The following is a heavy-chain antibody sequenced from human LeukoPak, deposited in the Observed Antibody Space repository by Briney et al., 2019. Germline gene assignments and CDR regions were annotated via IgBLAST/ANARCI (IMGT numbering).Heavy chain of an antibody. CDR1: GFTFSSYW. D-gene: IGHD2-15*01. V-gene: IGHV3-7*05. CDR2: IKQDGSEK. Sequence: PGGSLRLSCAASGFTFSSYWMSWVRQAPGKGLEWVANIKQDGSEKYYVDSVKSRFTISRDNAKSSLYLQVNSLRAEDTAVYYCARGINTLDYWGQGTLVTVSS. J-gene: IGHJ4*02. CDR3: ARGINTLDY.